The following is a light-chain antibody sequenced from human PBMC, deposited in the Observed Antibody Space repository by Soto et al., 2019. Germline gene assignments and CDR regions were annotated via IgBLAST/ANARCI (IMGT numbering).Light chain of an antibody. CDR3: QESYNILTWR. CDR1: QNVNAY. Sequence: DIQMTQSPSSLSASVGDTVVISCRASQNVNAYVNWYQQRPGRAPKLLIFAATSLKSGVPSRFSGAGAGTEFSHTISGIQPEDFGTYYCQESYNILTWRFGQGTKVEIK. CDR2: AAT. V-gene: IGKV1-39*01. J-gene: IGKJ1*01.